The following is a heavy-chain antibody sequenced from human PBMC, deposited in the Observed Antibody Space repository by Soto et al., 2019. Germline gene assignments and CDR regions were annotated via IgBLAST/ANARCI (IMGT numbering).Heavy chain of an antibody. CDR2: ISASGGSS. CDR1: GFSFSSYA. V-gene: IGHV3-23*01. J-gene: IGHJ4*02. Sequence: EVQLLESGGGLVQPGGSLRLACAASGFSFSSYAMVWVRQAPGKGLEWVSVISASGGSSYFADSVKGRFTISRDNSKNVLSLEMNSLRSEDTATYFCGKSSIESRAWVDHWGQGPLVLVSS. CDR3: GKSSIESRAWVDH. D-gene: IGHD3-16*02.